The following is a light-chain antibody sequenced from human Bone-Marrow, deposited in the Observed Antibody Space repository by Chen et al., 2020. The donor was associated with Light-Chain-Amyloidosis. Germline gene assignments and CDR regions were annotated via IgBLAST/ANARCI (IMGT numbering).Light chain of an antibody. Sequence: QSVLTQAPSVSGAPGQRVSISCTGSSPNIGAGYDVHWYQQLPGTAPKLLIYNNNNRPSGVPVRFSGSKSGTSASLAITGLQAEDEADYYCQSYDRSLTAYVFGTGTKVTVL. CDR2: NNN. CDR3: QSYDRSLTAYV. V-gene: IGLV1-40*01. J-gene: IGLJ1*01. CDR1: SPNIGAGYD.